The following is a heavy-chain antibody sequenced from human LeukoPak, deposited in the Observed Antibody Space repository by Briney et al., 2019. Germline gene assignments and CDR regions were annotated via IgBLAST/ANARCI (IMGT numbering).Heavy chain of an antibody. D-gene: IGHD3-22*01. CDR1: GGSISSYY. Sequence: PSETLSLTCTVSGGSISSYYWSWIRQPPGKGLEWIGEINHSGSTNYNPSLKSRVTISVDTSKNQFSLKLSSVTAADTAVYYCARHRRYYDSSGYCPLNYWGQGTLVTVSS. CDR3: ARHRRYYDSSGYCPLNY. V-gene: IGHV4-34*01. J-gene: IGHJ4*02. CDR2: INHSGST.